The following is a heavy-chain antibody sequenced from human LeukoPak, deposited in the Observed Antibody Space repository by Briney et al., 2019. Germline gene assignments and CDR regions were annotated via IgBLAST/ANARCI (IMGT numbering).Heavy chain of an antibody. CDR2: IIWTSGTI. J-gene: IGHJ6*03. D-gene: IGHD1-1*01. CDR1: RFNFYDFG. Sequence: GGSLRLSCAGSRFNFYDFGIHWVRQVPGKGLEWVSGIIWTSGTIGYADSVKGRFTISTDKAKESVYLHMNSLKPEDTALYYCVTETKAGGMDVWGKGTTVTVSS. V-gene: IGHV3-9*01. CDR3: VTETKAGGMDV.